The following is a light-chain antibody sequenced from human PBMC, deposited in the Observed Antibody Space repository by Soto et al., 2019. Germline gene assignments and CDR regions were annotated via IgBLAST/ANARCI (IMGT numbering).Light chain of an antibody. J-gene: IGKJ1*01. Sequence: EIQMTQSPSTLSSSAGDRATISCRASQGVSTYLVWYQQKPGTAPKLLIFAASTLQSGVPSRFSGSGSGTDFTLTISSLQPEDVAAYSCQNRGGAPLTFGQGTRVEIK. CDR3: QNRGGAPLT. CDR1: QGVSTY. V-gene: IGKV1-27*01. CDR2: AAS.